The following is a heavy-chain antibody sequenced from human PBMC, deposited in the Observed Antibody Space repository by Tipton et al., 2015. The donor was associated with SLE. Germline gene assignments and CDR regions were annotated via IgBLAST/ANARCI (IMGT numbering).Heavy chain of an antibody. V-gene: IGHV4-59*01. Sequence: TLSLTCTVSGASIRSYYWSWIRQPPGKGLEWIGNIYNSGSTNYNPSLKSRVTMSLDRSKNQFSLKLSSVTAADTAVYYCARDSLSGDNWFDPWGQGTLVTVSS. CDR3: ARDSLSGDNWFDP. D-gene: IGHD1-1*01. CDR2: IYNSGST. CDR1: GASIRSYY. J-gene: IGHJ5*02.